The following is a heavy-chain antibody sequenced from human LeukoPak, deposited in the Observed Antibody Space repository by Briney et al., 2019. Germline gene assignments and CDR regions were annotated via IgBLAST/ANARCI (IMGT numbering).Heavy chain of an antibody. D-gene: IGHD5-12*01. CDR3: ARDAGGYSGPDAANAFDI. Sequence: PSETLSLTCTASGYSISSGYEWGWIRQPPGKRLEWLGSISQSGSTYDNQSLKSRVTISVDKSKNQFSLKLSSVTAADTAVYYCARDAGGYSGPDAANAFDIWGQGTMVTVSS. CDR2: ISQSGST. CDR1: GYSISSGYE. J-gene: IGHJ3*02. V-gene: IGHV4-38-2*02.